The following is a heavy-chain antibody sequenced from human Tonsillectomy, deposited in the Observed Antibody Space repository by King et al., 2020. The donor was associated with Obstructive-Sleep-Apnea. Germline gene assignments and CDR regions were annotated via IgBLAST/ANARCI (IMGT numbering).Heavy chain of an antibody. J-gene: IGHJ4*02. CDR3: AGASGSHYPRTFDY. CDR2: ISSSGSII. Sequence: VQLVESGGGFVQPGGSLRLSCAASGFTFSSYSMSWVRQAPGKGLEWISYISSSGSIIFYADSLKGRFSISMDNAKNSRYLQMSSLRAEDTALYYCAGASGSHYPRTFDYWGQGALVTVSS. D-gene: IGHD3-10*01. V-gene: IGHV3-48*04. CDR1: GFTFSSYS.